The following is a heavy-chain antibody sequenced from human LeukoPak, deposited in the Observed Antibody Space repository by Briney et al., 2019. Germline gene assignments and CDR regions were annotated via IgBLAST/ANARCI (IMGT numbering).Heavy chain of an antibody. CDR2: INPSNGDT. Sequence: ASVKVSCKTSGYIFTAYDIHWVRQAPGQGLEWMGWINPSNGDTVVAQKFQDRVTITRDTSISTAYMDLSSLRSDDPAVYPYFDYWGQGTLFIVSS. J-gene: IGHJ4*02. CDR1: GYIFTAYD. V-gene: IGHV1-2*02. CDR3: FDY.